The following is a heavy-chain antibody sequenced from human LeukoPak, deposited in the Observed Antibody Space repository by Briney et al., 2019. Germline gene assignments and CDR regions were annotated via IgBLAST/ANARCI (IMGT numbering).Heavy chain of an antibody. V-gene: IGHV3-33*01. D-gene: IGHD6-19*01. J-gene: IGHJ4*02. CDR2: IWYDGSNK. CDR3: ARGGVAVAGKTALDY. CDR1: GFTFSSDG. Sequence: GGSLRLSCAASGFTFSSDGMHWVRQAPGKGLEWVAVIWYDGSNKYYADSVKGRFTISRDNSKNTLYLQMDSLRAEDTAVYYCARGGVAVAGKTALDYWGQGTLVTVSS.